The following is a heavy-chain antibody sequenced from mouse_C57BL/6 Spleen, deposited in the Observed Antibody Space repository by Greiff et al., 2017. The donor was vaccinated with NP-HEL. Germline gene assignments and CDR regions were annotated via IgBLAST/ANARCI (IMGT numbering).Heavy chain of an antibody. J-gene: IGHJ4*01. V-gene: IGHV1-22*01. CDR2: INPNNGGT. CDR1: GYTFTDYN. D-gene: IGHD2-4*01. CDR3: ARLVWYDYDGAMDY. Sequence: EVQLQQSGPELVKPGASVKMSCKASGYTFTDYNMHWVKQSHGKSLEWIGYINPNNGGTNYNQKLKGKATLTVNKASSTAYMELRILPSEDSAVYYCARLVWYDYDGAMDYWGQGTSVTVSS.